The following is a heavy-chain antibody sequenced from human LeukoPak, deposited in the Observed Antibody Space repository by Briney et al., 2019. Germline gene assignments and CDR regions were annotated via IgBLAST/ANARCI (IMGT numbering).Heavy chain of an antibody. Sequence: GGSLRLSCVGSKFTFSDNCMSWVRQAPGKGLEWVSVIYSDGTTFYSDSVEGRFTISRDNSKNILYPQMNSLRAEDTAVYYCARDLDIGSFDYWGQGTLVTVSS. J-gene: IGHJ4*02. V-gene: IGHV3-53*01. D-gene: IGHD3/OR15-3a*01. CDR1: KFTFSDNC. CDR3: ARDLDIGSFDY. CDR2: IYSDGTT.